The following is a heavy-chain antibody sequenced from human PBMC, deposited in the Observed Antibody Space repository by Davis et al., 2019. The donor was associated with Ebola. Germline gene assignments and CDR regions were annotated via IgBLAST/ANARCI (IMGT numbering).Heavy chain of an antibody. J-gene: IGHJ6*03. V-gene: IGHV3-30*18. D-gene: IGHD4-17*01. CDR3: AKVGEVTPSNYYYYMDV. CDR1: GFTFSSYG. Sequence: GESLKTSCAASGFTFSSYGMHWVRQAPGKGLEWVAVISYDGSNKYYADSVKGRFTISRDNSKNTLYLQMNSLRAEDTAVYYCAKVGEVTPSNYYYYMDVWGKGTTVTVSS. CDR2: ISYDGSNK.